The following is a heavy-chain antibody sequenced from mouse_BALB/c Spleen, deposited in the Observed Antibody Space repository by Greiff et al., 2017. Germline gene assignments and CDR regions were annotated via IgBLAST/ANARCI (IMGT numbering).Heavy chain of an antibody. D-gene: IGHD1-1*01. V-gene: IGHV1-7*01. CDR3: ARGLYGSSYPHFDY. Sequence: QVQLQQSGAELAKPGASVKMSCKASGYTFTSYWMHWVKQRPGQGLEWIGYINPSTGYTEYNQKFKDKATLTADKSSSTAYMQLSSLTSEDSAVYYCARGLYGSSYPHFDYWGQGTTLTVSS. CDR1: GYTFTSYW. J-gene: IGHJ2*01. CDR2: INPSTGYT.